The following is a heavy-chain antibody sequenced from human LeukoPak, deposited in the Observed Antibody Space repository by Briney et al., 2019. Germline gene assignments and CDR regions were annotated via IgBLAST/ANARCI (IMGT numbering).Heavy chain of an antibody. CDR2: IRSKAYGGTT. D-gene: IGHD3-16*01. CDR1: GLTFSIHW. J-gene: IGHJ4*02. V-gene: IGHV3-49*03. Sequence: GGSLRLSCAASGLTFSIHWMSWFRQAPGKGLEWVGFIRSKAYGGTTEYAASVKGRFTISRDDSKSIAYLQMNSLKTEDTAVYYCTRLMGRLFDYWGQGTLVTVSS. CDR3: TRLMGRLFDY.